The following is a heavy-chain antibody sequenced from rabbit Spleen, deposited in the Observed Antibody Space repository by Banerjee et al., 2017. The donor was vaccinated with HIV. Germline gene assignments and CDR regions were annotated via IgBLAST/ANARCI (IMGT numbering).Heavy chain of an antibody. D-gene: IGHD1-1*01. CDR2: IDPIFGVS. CDR1: GFDISKYG. J-gene: IGHJ4*01. V-gene: IGHV1S8*01. Sequence: QEQLVESGGGLVQPGGSLKLSCTVSGFDISKYGVTWVRQAPGKGLEWIGYIDPIFGVSYYATWVNGRFTISSHDAQNTLYLQLSSLTAADTATYFCARDLDGVIGWNFGWWGPGTLVTVS. CDR3: ARDLDGVIGWNFGW.